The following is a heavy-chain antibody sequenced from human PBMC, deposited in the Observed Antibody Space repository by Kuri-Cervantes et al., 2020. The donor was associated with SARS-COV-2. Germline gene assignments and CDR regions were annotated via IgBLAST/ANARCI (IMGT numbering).Heavy chain of an antibody. V-gene: IGHV4-34*01. CDR1: GRSFSGYY. Sequence: GSLRLSCAVYGRSFSGYYWSWIRQPPGKGLEWIGEINHSGSTNYNPSLKSRVTISVDTSKNQFSLKLSSVTAADTAVYYCARRVVSGMDVWGQGTTVTVSS. J-gene: IGHJ6*02. CDR2: INHSGST. CDR3: ARRVVSGMDV. D-gene: IGHD3-22*01.